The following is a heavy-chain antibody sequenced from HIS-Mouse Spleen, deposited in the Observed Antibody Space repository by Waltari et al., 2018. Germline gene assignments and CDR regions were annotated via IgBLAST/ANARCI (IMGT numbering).Heavy chain of an antibody. D-gene: IGHD6-13*01. V-gene: IGHV4-38-2*02. J-gene: IGHJ6*02. CDR1: GYSISSGYY. CDR2: IHHSGTT. CDR3: ARALEYSSSWYYYYYGMDV. Sequence: QVQLQESGPGLVKPSETLSLTCTVSGYSISSGYYWGWIRQPPGKGLEWIGSIHHSGTTTTNPTLKRRVTISVDTSKNQFSLKLSSVTAADTAVYYCARALEYSSSWYYYYYGMDVWGQGTTVTVSS.